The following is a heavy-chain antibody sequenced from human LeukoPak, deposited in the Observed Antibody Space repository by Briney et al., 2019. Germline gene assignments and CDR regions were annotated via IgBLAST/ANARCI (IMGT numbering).Heavy chain of an antibody. CDR3: ATSQSRESSGYDNNAYYYYYYMDV. Sequence: ASVKVSCKVSGYTLTELSMHWVRQAPGKGLEWMGGFDPEDGETIYAQKFQGRVTMTEDTSTDTAYMELSSLRSEDTAVYYCATSQSRESSGYDNNAYYYYYYMDVWGKGTTVTISS. CDR1: GYTLTELS. CDR2: FDPEDGET. D-gene: IGHD5-12*01. V-gene: IGHV1-24*01. J-gene: IGHJ6*03.